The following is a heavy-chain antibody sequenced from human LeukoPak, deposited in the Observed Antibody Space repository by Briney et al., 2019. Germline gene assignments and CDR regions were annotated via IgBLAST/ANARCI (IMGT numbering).Heavy chain of an antibody. CDR1: GGSISRYY. Sequence: SETLSLTCTVSGGSISRYYWSWIRQHPGKGLEWIGYIYYSGSTYYNPSLKSRVTISVDTSKNQFSLKLSSVTAADTAVYYCARFLEWLLVDYWGQGTLVTVSS. CDR3: ARFLEWLLVDY. CDR2: IYYSGST. J-gene: IGHJ4*02. V-gene: IGHV4-59*06. D-gene: IGHD3-3*01.